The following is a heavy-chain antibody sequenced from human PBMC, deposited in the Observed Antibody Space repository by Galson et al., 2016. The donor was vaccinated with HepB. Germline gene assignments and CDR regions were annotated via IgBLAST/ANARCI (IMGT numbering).Heavy chain of an antibody. D-gene: IGHD3-16*01. CDR1: GFTFSTST. CDR3: VRERRSLYAFGDRWFDP. Sequence: SLRLSCAASGFTFSTSTMHWVRQAPGTGLEWVAAVRYDGNNKNYADSVKGRFTISRDNSQSTLFLQMNGLRADDTAVYYCVRERRSLYAFGDRWFDPWGQGTLVTVSS. CDR2: VRYDGNNK. V-gene: IGHV3-33*01. J-gene: IGHJ5*02.